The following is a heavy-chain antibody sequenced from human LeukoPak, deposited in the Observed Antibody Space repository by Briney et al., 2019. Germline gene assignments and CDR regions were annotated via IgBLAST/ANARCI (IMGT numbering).Heavy chain of an antibody. CDR2: IIPIFGTA. CDR1: GGTFSSYA. J-gene: IGHJ4*02. V-gene: IGHV1-69*13. Sequence: GASVKVSCKASGGTFSSYAISWVRQAPGQGLEWMGGIIPIFGTANYAQKFQGRVTITADESTSTAYMELSSLRSEDTAVHYCARGPNGVFGSSGLYGPFCGFDYWGQGTLVTVSS. D-gene: IGHD3-22*01. CDR3: ARGPNGVFGSSGLYGPFCGFDY.